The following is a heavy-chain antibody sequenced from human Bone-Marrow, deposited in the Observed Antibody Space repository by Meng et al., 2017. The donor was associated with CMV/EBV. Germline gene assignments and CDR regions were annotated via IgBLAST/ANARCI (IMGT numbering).Heavy chain of an antibody. J-gene: IGHJ4*02. CDR1: GGSVSSGSYY. D-gene: IGHD5-12*01. Sequence: SETLSLTCTVSGGSVSSGSYYWSWIRQPPGKGLEWIGYIYYSGSTNYNPSLKSRVTISVDTSKNQFSLKLSSVTAADTAVYYCARVGSGYDFYFDYWGQGTLVNVAS. CDR3: ARVGSGYDFYFDY. CDR2: IYYSGST. V-gene: IGHV4-61*01.